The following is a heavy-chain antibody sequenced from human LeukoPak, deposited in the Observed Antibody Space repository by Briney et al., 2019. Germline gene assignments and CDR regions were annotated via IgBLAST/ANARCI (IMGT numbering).Heavy chain of an antibody. CDR2: ISASGSNT. D-gene: IGHD6-13*01. V-gene: IGHV3-23*01. CDR1: GFIFSSYA. J-gene: IGHJ4*02. CDR3: AHISRSRPEY. Sequence: GGSLRLSCAASGFIFSSYAMSWVRQAPGKGLEWVSAISASGSNTYYADSVKGRFTISRDNSKNTLYLQTNSLRAEDTAVYYWAHISRSRPEYWGQGTLGTVSS.